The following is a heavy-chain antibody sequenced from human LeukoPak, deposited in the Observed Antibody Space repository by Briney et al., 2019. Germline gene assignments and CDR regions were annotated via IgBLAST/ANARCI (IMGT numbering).Heavy chain of an antibody. J-gene: IGHJ4*02. CDR2: IYPSGST. CDR3: TRDVLAAPGTFDY. CDR1: GDSISSGSFY. Sequence: KPSETLSLTCSVSGDSISSGSFYWSWTRQPAGRGLEWIGRIYPSGSTNYNPSLKSRVTISLDTSKNQFSLKLSSVTAADTAVYYCTRDVLAAPGTFDYWGQGALVTVSS. V-gene: IGHV4-61*02. D-gene: IGHD6-13*01.